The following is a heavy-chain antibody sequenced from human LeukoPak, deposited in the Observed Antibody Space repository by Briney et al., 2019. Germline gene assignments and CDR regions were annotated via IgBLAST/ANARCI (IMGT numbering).Heavy chain of an antibody. J-gene: IGHJ4*02. CDR2: ISGSGGST. CDR3: AEAGSSGYYYGY. V-gene: IGHV3-23*01. D-gene: IGHD3-22*01. CDR1: GFTFSSYS. Sequence: GGSLRLSCAASGFTFSSYSMNWVRQAPGKGLEWVSAISGSGGSTYCADSVKGRFTISRDNSKNTLYLQMNSLRAEDTAVYYCAEAGSSGYYYGYWGQGTLVTVSS.